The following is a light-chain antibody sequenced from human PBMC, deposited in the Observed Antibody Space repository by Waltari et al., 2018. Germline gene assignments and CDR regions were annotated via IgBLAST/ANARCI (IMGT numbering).Light chain of an antibody. Sequence: QSALTQPRSVSGSPGQSVTISCTGTSSDVGGYNYVSWYQQHPGQAPKLMIYDVSKRPSGDPDRCSGAKSGDTASLTISGLQAEDEADYYCGSYAGSYFVVFGGGTKLTVL. CDR3: GSYAGSYFVV. CDR1: SSDVGGYNY. J-gene: IGLJ2*01. CDR2: DVS. V-gene: IGLV2-11*01.